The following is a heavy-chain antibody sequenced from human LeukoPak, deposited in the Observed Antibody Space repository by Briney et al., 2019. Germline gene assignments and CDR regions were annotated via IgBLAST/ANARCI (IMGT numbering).Heavy chain of an antibody. Sequence: PGGSLRLSCAASGFTFSSYSMNWVRQAPGKGLEWVSSISSSSSYIYYADSVKGRFTISRDNAKNSLYLQMNSLRAEDTAVYYCARDSLSSSSPLDPWGQGTLVTVSS. V-gene: IGHV3-21*01. CDR3: ARDSLSSSSPLDP. J-gene: IGHJ5*02. D-gene: IGHD6-13*01. CDR1: GFTFSSYS. CDR2: ISSSSSYI.